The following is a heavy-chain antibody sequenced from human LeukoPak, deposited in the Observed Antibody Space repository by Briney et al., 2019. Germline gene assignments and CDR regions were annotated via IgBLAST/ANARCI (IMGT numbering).Heavy chain of an antibody. CDR3: ARVTSRTPAAGIDY. CDR1: GFTFTSYW. D-gene: IGHD6-13*01. Sequence: GGSVRLSCAASGFTFTSYWMHWVRQVPGKGLVWVSRINSDGSGTTYADSVKGRFTISRDNAKNTLYLQMNSLRAEDTAVYHCARVTSRTPAAGIDYWGQGTLVTVSS. J-gene: IGHJ4*02. V-gene: IGHV3-74*01. CDR2: INSDGSGT.